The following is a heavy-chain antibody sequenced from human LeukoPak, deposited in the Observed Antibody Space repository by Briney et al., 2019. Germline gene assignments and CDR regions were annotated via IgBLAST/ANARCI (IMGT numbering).Heavy chain of an antibody. J-gene: IGHJ4*02. Sequence: ASVKVSCKASGYTFSSYDINWVRQAPGQGLEWMGWMKPNSGNTDSAQKLQGRVTMTTNTSINTAYMELSSLRSEDTAVYYCARPGAAAGFGYWGQGTLVTVSS. V-gene: IGHV1-8*02. CDR2: MKPNSGNT. CDR1: GYTFSSYD. CDR3: ARPGAAAGFGY. D-gene: IGHD6-13*01.